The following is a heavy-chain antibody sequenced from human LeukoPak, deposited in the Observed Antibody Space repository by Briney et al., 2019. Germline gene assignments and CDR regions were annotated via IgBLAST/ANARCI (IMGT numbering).Heavy chain of an antibody. CDR1: GGSISSYY. J-gene: IGHJ5*02. V-gene: IGHV4-59*01. D-gene: IGHD6-13*01. CDR3: ARGGGGAAADWFDP. CDR2: IYYSGST. Sequence: PSETLSLTCTVSGGSISSYYWSWIRQPPGKGLEWIGYIYYSGSTNYNPSLKSRVTISVDTSKNQFSLKLSSVTAADTAVYYCARGGGGAAADWFDPWGQGTLVTVSS.